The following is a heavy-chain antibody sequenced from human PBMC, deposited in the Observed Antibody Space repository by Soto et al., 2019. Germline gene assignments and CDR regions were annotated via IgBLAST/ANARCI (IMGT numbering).Heavy chain of an antibody. J-gene: IGHJ4*02. Sequence: SETLSLTCTVSGGSVSSATYYWSWIRQPPGKGLEFLGHIYDSGSTNYNPSLKSRVSISVDTSNNQFSLKLSSVNAADTAVYYCARERRAAGYVDYWGQGTLVTVSS. CDR2: IYDSGST. CDR1: GGSVSSATYY. V-gene: IGHV4-61*01. CDR3: ARERRAAGYVDY. D-gene: IGHD6-13*01.